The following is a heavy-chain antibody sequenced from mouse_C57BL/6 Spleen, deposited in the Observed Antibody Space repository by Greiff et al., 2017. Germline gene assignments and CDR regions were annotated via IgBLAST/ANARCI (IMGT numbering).Heavy chain of an antibody. J-gene: IGHJ3*01. V-gene: IGHV1-26*01. CDR3: ASPYDYDRFAY. CDR1: GYTFTDYY. CDR2: INPNNGGT. Sequence: EVQLQQSGPELVKPGASVKISCKASGYTFTDYYMNWVKQSHGKSLEWIGDINPNNGGTSYNQKFKGKATLTVDKSSSTAYMELRSLTSEDSAVYYCASPYDYDRFAYWGQGTLVTVSA. D-gene: IGHD2-4*01.